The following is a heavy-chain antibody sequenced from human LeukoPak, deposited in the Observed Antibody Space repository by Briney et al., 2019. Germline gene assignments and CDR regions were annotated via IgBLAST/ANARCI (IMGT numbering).Heavy chain of an antibody. CDR3: ARDAAGTCLDY. V-gene: IGHV3-33*01. CDR2: IWYDGTNK. D-gene: IGHD1-7*01. J-gene: IGHJ4*02. CDR1: GFTFSSYA. Sequence: GGSLRLSCAASGFTFSSYAMHWVRQAPGRGLDWVALIWYDGTNKYYADSVKGRFTVPRDDSKNTLYLQMNSLRAEDTAVYYCARDAAGTCLDYWGQGTLVTVSS.